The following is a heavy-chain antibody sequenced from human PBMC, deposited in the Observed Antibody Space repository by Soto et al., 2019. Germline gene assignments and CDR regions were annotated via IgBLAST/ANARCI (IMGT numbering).Heavy chain of an antibody. J-gene: IGHJ6*02. CDR1: GFSFNTYA. V-gene: IGHV3-33*01. D-gene: IGHD3-16*01. CDR3: EREPRGPDYGMDV. Sequence: QVQLVESGGGVVQPGRSLRLSCTASGFSFNTYAMHWVRQAPGKGPEWVAVIWHDGSDTYHADSVRGRFTISRDNSKNTLYLQMNSLRAEDTALYYCEREPRGPDYGMDVWGQGTTVTVSS. CDR2: IWHDGSDT.